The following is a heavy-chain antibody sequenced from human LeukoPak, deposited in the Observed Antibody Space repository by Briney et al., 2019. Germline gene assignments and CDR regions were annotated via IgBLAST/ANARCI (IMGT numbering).Heavy chain of an antibody. V-gene: IGHV3-7*01. D-gene: IGHD3-10*01. Sequence: GGSLRLSCAASGFTFSSYWMNWVRQAPGKGLEWVASINQDGSEKYYLDSVKGRFTISRDNSKKTLYVEMNSLRPEDTALYYCAKDGFYGSGSYYMDSWGQGTLVTVSS. CDR3: AKDGFYGSGSYYMDS. CDR2: INQDGSEK. CDR1: GFTFSSYW. J-gene: IGHJ4*02.